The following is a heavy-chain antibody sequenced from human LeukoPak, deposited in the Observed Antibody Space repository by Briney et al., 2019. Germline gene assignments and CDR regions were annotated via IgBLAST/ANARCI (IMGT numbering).Heavy chain of an antibody. Sequence: PGGSLRLSCAASGYTFSSYWMSWVREAPGKGLEWVANIKQDGSEKYYVDSVKGRFTISRDNAKNSLYLQMNSLRAEDTAVYYCAKEVAHFVSVGYFDYWGQGTLVTVSS. CDR2: IKQDGSEK. J-gene: IGHJ4*02. D-gene: IGHD2-21*01. CDR3: AKEVAHFVSVGYFDY. CDR1: GYTFSSYW. V-gene: IGHV3-7*03.